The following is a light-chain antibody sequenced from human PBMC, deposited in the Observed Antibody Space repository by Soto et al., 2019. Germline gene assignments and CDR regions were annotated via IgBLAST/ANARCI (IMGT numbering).Light chain of an antibody. V-gene: IGLV1-51*01. Sequence: QSVLTQPPSVSAAPGQRVTISCSGGGSNIGINFVSWYQQLPGTAPKLLIYDNNKRPSEIPDRFSGSKSGTSATLAITGLQTGDEADYYCGTWDSNLSAVVFGGGTKVTVL. CDR3: GTWDSNLSAVV. CDR2: DNN. J-gene: IGLJ2*01. CDR1: GSNIGINF.